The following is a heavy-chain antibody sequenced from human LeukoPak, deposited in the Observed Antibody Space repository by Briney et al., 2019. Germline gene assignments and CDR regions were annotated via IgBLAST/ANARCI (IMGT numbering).Heavy chain of an antibody. CDR3: ARSKYYDSSGYYGMDV. Sequence: PGGSLRLSCAASGFTFSSYDMHWVRQATGKGLEWVSAIGTAGDTYYPGSVKGRFTISRENAKNSLYLQMNSLRAGDTAVYYCARSKYYDSSGYYGMDVWGQGTTVTVSS. D-gene: IGHD3-22*01. V-gene: IGHV3-13*01. CDR2: IGTAGDT. CDR1: GFTFSSYD. J-gene: IGHJ6*02.